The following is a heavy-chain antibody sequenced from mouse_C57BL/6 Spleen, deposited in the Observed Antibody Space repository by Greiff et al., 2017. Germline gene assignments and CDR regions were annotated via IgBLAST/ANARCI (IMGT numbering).Heavy chain of an antibody. J-gene: IGHJ4*01. CDR3: ARGGTTVEAKAVDY. CDR2: IDPADSYT. D-gene: IGHD1-1*01. Sequence: QVQLKQPGAELVMPGASVKLSCTASGYTFTSYWMHWVKQRPGQGLEWIGEIDPADSYTNYNQKFKGKSTLTVDKSSSTAYMQLSSLTSEDYAVYYCARGGTTVEAKAVDYWGQGTTVTVSS. V-gene: IGHV1-69*01. CDR1: GYTFTSYW.